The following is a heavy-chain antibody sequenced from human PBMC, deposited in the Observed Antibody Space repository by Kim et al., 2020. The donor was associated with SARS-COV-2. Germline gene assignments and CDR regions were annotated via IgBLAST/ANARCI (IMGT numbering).Heavy chain of an antibody. D-gene: IGHD2-15*01. CDR3: ARAGYCSGGSCYSGDHNWFDP. CDR1: GGTFSSYA. Sequence: SVKVSCKASGGTFSSYAISWVRQAPGQGLEWMGRIIPILGIANYAQKFQGRVTITADKSTSTAYMELSSLRSEDTAVYYCARAGYCSGGSCYSGDHNWFDPWGQGTLVTVSS. J-gene: IGHJ5*02. CDR2: IIPILGIA. V-gene: IGHV1-69*04.